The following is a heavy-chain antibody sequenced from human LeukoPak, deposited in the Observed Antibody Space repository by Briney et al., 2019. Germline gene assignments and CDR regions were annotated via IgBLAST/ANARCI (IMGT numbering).Heavy chain of an antibody. J-gene: IGHJ3*02. CDR1: GDSVSINSAA. CDR2: TYYRSKWYN. D-gene: IGHD2-2*01. CDR3: ARLVSIPAANDAFDI. V-gene: IGHV6-1*01. Sequence: SQTLSLTCAISGDSVSINSAAWNWISQSPSRGLVLLGRTYYRSKWYNDYAVSVKSRITINPDTSKNQFSLQLNSVTPEDTAVYYCARLVSIPAANDAFDIWGQGTMVTVSS.